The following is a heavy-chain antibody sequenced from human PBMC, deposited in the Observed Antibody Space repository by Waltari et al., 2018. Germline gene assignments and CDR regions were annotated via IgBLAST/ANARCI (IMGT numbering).Heavy chain of an antibody. Sequence: QVQLQESGPGLVKPSGTLSLTCAVSGGSISSSNWWSWVRQHPGKGREWIGEIYHSGGTNYNPSLKIRVTISVAKSKHQFSLTLSSVTAADTAVYYCARGRRYDILTGYYYYAFDIWGQGTMVTVSS. CDR2: IYHSGGT. CDR1: GGSISSSNW. V-gene: IGHV4-4*02. CDR3: ARGRRYDILTGYYYYAFDI. J-gene: IGHJ3*02. D-gene: IGHD3-9*01.